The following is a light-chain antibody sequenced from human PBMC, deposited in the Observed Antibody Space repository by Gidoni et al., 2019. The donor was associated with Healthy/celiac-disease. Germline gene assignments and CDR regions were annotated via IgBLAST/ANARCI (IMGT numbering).Light chain of an antibody. V-gene: IGLV2-14*03. Sequence: SALTQPASVSGSPGQSITISCTGTSSDVGGYNYVSWYQQQSGKAPNLMIYDVSNRPSGVSNRFSGSKSGNTASLTSSGLQAEDEADYYCSSYTSSSTLAFGGGTKLTV. CDR2: DVS. CDR3: SSYTSSSTLA. CDR1: SSDVGGYNY. J-gene: IGLJ2*01.